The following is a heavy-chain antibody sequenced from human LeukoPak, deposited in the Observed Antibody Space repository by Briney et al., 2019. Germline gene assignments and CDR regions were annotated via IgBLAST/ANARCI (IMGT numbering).Heavy chain of an antibody. Sequence: PGGSLRLSCAASGFTFSSYWMHWVRQAPGKGLVWVSRINSDGSSTSYADSVKGRFIISRDNAKNTLYLQMNSLRAEDTAVYYCSRGTGLGFRESYDPYNWFDPWGQRTLVTVSS. CDR2: INSDGSST. V-gene: IGHV3-74*01. D-gene: IGHD3-10*01. CDR1: GFTFSSYW. J-gene: IGHJ5*02. CDR3: SRGTGLGFRESYDPYNWFDP.